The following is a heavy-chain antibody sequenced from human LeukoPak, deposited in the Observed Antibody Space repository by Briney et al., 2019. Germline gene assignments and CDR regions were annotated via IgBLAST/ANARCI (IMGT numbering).Heavy chain of an antibody. J-gene: IGHJ4*02. CDR3: ARLYSGRYYERDY. CDR2: IYYGGST. Sequence: SETLSLTCTVSGDSISSDIYSWGWIRQPPGKGLEWIGTIYYGGSTYYNPSLKSRVTTSVGTSKNQFSLRLSSVTAADTAVYYCARLYSGRYYERDYWGQGTLVTVSS. V-gene: IGHV4-39*01. CDR1: GDSISSDIYS. D-gene: IGHD1-26*01.